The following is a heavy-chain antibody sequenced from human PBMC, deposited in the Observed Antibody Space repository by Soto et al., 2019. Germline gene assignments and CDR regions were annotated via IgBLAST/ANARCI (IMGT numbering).Heavy chain of an antibody. Sequence: EVQVVESGGGLVQPGESLRLSCAASGFTFSSYWMHWVRQAPEKGLMWVSRINSDGISTTYADSVKGRFTISRDNAKNTLYLQMNSLRAEDTAVYYCARDGGKWDFDYWGRGTLVTVSS. CDR2: INSDGIST. V-gene: IGHV3-74*01. D-gene: IGHD3-16*01. CDR1: GFTFSSYW. J-gene: IGHJ4*02. CDR3: ARDGGKWDFDY.